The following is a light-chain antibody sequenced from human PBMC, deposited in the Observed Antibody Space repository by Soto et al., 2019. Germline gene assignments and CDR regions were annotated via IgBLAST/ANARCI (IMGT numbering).Light chain of an antibody. CDR3: QQYGGSPLYT. J-gene: IGKJ2*01. CDR2: GAS. V-gene: IGKV3-20*01. Sequence: EIVLTQSPGTLSLSPGDRATLSCRDSQSVSSSDLAWYQQKPGQAPRLLIYGASTRATGIPDRFSGSGSGTDFTLTSSRLEPEDFAVYYCQQYGGSPLYTFGQGTKLEIK. CDR1: QSVSSSD.